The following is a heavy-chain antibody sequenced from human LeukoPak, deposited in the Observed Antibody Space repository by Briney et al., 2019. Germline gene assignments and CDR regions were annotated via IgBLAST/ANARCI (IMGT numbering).Heavy chain of an antibody. D-gene: IGHD5-12*01. J-gene: IGHJ6*02. CDR3: ARGGYSGYDWHYYYGMDV. V-gene: IGHV1-8*01. CDR1: GYTFTSYD. Sequence: ASVKVSCKASGYTFTSYDINWVRQATGQGLEWMGWMNPNSGNTGYAQKFQGRVTMTRNTSISTAYMELSSLRSEDMAVYYCARGGYSGYDWHYYYGMDVWGQGTTVTVSS. CDR2: MNPNSGNT.